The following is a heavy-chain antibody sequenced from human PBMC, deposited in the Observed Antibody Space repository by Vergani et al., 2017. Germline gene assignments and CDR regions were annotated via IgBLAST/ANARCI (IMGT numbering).Heavy chain of an antibody. Sequence: EVQLVESGGGLVQPGGSLRLSCAASGFTFSDHYMDWVRQAPGKGLEWVGRTRDKANSYTTEYAASVKGRFTISRDDSKNSLYLLMNSLKTEDTAVYDCARVGLAAVGRGFDYWGQGTLVTVSS. CDR1: GFTFSDHY. V-gene: IGHV3-72*01. CDR3: ARVGLAAVGRGFDY. CDR2: TRDKANSYTT. J-gene: IGHJ4*02. D-gene: IGHD6-13*01.